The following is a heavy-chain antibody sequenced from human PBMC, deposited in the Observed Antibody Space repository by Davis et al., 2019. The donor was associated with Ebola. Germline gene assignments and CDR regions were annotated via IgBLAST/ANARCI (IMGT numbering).Heavy chain of an antibody. Sequence: SLKISCAASGFTFDDYAMHWVRQAPGTGLEWVSGISWNSGSIGYADSVKGRFTISRDNAKNSLYLQMNSLRAEDTALYYCAPELESIDYWGQGTLVTVSS. CDR2: ISWNSGSI. J-gene: IGHJ4*02. V-gene: IGHV3-9*01. CDR1: GFTFDDYA. CDR3: APELESIDY. D-gene: IGHD1-1*01.